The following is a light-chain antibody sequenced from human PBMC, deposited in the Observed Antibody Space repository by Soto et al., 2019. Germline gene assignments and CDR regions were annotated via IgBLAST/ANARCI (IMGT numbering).Light chain of an antibody. V-gene: IGLV1-40*01. J-gene: IGLJ1*01. CDR1: SSNIGAGYD. CDR2: GNS. Sequence: QSVLTQPPSVSGAPGQRVTISCTGSSSNIGAGYDVHWYQQLPGTAPKLLIYGNSNRPSGVPDRFSGSKSGTSASLAITGLQAEDVADYYCQCCDISLSGYVFGTGTKLTVL. CDR3: QCCDISLSGYV.